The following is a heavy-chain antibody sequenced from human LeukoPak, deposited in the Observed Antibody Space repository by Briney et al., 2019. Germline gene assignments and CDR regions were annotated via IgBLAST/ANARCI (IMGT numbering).Heavy chain of an antibody. CDR1: GGSFSGYY. D-gene: IGHD6-13*01. CDR3: ARGRGRSSSWSYFDY. CDR2: INHSGST. J-gene: IGHJ4*02. Sequence: SETLPLTCAVYGGSFSGYYWSWIRQPPGKGLEWIGEINHSGSTNYNPSLKSRVTISVDTSKNQFSLKLSSVTAADTAVYYCARGRGRSSSWSYFDYWGQGTLVTVSS. V-gene: IGHV4-34*01.